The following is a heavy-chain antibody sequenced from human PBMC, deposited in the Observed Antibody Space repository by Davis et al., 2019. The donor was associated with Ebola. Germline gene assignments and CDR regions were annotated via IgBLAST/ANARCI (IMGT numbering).Heavy chain of an antibody. J-gene: IGHJ4*02. CDR2: IKTDGSLT. CDR3: AREGRVFALDY. CDR1: GFIFRNYV. Sequence: GESLKISCETSGFIFRNYVMSWVRQAPGKGLVWVSRIKTDGSLTGYGDSVQGRFIISRDNAKNTVYLQMNDLRAEDTAVYYCAREGRVFALDYWGQGALVTVSS. V-gene: IGHV3-74*01. D-gene: IGHD3-3*01.